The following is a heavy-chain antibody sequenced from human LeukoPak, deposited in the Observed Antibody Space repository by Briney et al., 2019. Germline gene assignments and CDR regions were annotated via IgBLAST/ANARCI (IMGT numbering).Heavy chain of an antibody. CDR2: ISGSGDNT. V-gene: IGHV3-23*01. J-gene: IGHJ4*02. CDR1: GFTFSSYA. CDR3: AIDPNWGTHS. Sequence: GGSLRLSCAASGFTFSSYAMSWVRQVPGKGLEWVSVISGSGDNTYYADSVKGRFTISRDNFKNALYLQMNSLRVEDTAVYYCAIDPNWGTHSWGQGVLVTVSS. D-gene: IGHD7-27*01.